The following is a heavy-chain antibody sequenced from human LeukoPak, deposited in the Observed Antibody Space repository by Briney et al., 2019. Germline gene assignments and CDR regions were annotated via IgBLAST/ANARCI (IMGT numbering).Heavy chain of an antibody. V-gene: IGHV1-69*05. CDR1: GGTFSSDG. CDR2: IIPMFDTA. J-gene: IGHJ4*02. CDR3: ARLGCSDVSCYKYYFDY. D-gene: IGHD2-15*01. Sequence: SVKVSCKASGGTFSSDGISWVRQAPGQGLEWMGGIIPMFDTADNAQKFQGRVTITTDESTSTVYMELSSLTSEDTAVYYCARLGCSDVSCYKYYFDYWGQGTLVTVSS.